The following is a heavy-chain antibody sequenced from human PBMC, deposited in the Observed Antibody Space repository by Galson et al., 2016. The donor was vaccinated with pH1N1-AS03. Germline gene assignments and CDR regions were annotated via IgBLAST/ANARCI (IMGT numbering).Heavy chain of an antibody. V-gene: IGHV1-18*01. D-gene: IGHD3-3*01. Sequence: SVKVSCKASDDTFNSHGISWVRQAPGQGLEWMGWISGYDGHTGYAQKFQGRVTMTTDTSTNTAYMELRSLTSDDTAVYYCARDESGYMYWGQGTLVTVSS. CDR1: DDTFNSHG. CDR3: ARDESGYMY. J-gene: IGHJ4*02. CDR2: ISGYDGHT.